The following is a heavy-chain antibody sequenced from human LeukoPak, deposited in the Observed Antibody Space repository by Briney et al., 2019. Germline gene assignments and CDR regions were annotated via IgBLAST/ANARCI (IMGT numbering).Heavy chain of an antibody. D-gene: IGHD3-3*01. CDR3: ARDSPYYDFWSGYYY. J-gene: IGHJ4*02. V-gene: IGHV1-69*05. CDR1: GVTFSSYA. Sequence: ASVKVSCKASGVTFSSYAISWVRQAPGQGLEWMGGIIPIFGTANYEQKFQGRVTITTDESTSTAYMQLSSLRSEDTAVYYCARDSPYYDFWSGYYYWGQGTLVTVSS. CDR2: IIPIFGTA.